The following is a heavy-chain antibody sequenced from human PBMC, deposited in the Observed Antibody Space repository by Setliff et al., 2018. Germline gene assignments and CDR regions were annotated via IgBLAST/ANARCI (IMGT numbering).Heavy chain of an antibody. V-gene: IGHV1-46*03. CDR1: GYTFTTYY. D-gene: IGHD3-3*01. J-gene: IGHJ3*02. CDR2: INPSGGLT. CDR3: ARDRYYNSWSGTSITAPHDAFDI. Sequence: ASVKVSCKASGYTFTTYYMHWVRQAPGQGLEWMGIINPSGGLTRYAQKFQGRVTMTRDTSTSTVYMEVSSLRSEDTAVYYWARDRYYNSWSGTSITAPHDAFDIWGQGTMVTVSS.